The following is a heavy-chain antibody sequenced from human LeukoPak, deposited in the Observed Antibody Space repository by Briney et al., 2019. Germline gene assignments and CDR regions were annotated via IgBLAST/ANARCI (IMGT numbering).Heavy chain of an antibody. D-gene: IGHD5-12*01. CDR3: ATQGGRYSGYDPHGPYYYYYGMDV. Sequence: ASVKVSCKVSGYTLTELSMHWVRQAPGKGLEWMGGFDPEDGETIYAQKLQGRVTMTEDTSTDTAYMELSSLRSEDTAVYYCATQGGRYSGYDPHGPYYYYYGMDVWGQGTTVTVSS. CDR1: GYTLTELS. V-gene: IGHV1-24*01. CDR2: FDPEDGET. J-gene: IGHJ6*02.